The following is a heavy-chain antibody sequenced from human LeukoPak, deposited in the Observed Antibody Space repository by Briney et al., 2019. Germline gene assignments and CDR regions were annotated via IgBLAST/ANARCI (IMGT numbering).Heavy chain of an antibody. J-gene: IGHJ4*02. D-gene: IGHD2-15*01. CDR1: GGSISSYY. CDR3: ARDKGRYCSGGSCYPDY. V-gene: IGHV4-4*07. Sequence: SETLSLTCTVSGGSISSYYWSWIRQPAGKGLEWIGHIYNSGSTKYNPSLKSRVTMSVDTSKNQFSLKLNSVTAADTAVYYCARDKGRYCSGGSCYPDYWGQGTLVTVSS. CDR2: IYNSGST.